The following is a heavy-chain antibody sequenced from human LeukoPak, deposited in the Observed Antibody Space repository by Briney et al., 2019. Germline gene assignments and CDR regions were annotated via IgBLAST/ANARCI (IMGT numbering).Heavy chain of an antibody. Sequence: GSLRLPCAASGFSFDTYAMHWVRQAPGQGLEWVALIWHDGSHKFYSNSVRGQFTISRDNSKNTVYLQMNNLRPDDTAVYYCAREIFGSGGYPDFWGQGTLVTVSS. CDR3: AREIFGSGGYPDF. J-gene: IGHJ4*02. CDR1: GFSFDTYA. D-gene: IGHD3-10*01. V-gene: IGHV3-33*01. CDR2: IWHDGSHK.